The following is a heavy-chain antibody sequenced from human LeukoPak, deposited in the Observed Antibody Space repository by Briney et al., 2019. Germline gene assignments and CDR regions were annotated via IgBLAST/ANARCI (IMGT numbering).Heavy chain of an antibody. CDR3: AKDGGSYRAMGYFQH. J-gene: IGHJ1*01. Sequence: PGVSLRLSCAASGFTFSSYAMSWVRQAPGNGLDLDSAISGSGGSTYYADSVKGRFTISRDNSKNTLYLQMNSLRAEDTAVYYCAKDGGSYRAMGYFQHWGQGTLVTVSS. V-gene: IGHV3-23*01. CDR1: GFTFSSYA. CDR2: ISGSGGST. D-gene: IGHD1-26*01.